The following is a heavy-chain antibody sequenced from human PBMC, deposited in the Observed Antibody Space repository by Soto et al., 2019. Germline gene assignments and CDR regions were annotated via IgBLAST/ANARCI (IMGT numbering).Heavy chain of an antibody. CDR2: IHPGGQTI. V-gene: IGHV3-48*03. CDR1: GFTFSSSE. CDR3: ARRGSR. D-gene: IGHD2-15*01. J-gene: IGHJ3*01. Sequence: EVYLVESGGGLVQPGGSLRLSCAASGFTFSSSEMYWVRQAPGKGLEWISYIHPGGQTIFYAESVKGRFTISRDNAKHSVYLQMNSLRAEDTAVYYCARRGSRWGRGTKVTVSS.